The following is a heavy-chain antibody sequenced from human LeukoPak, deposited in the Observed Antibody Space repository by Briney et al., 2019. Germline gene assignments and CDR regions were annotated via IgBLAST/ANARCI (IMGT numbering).Heavy chain of an antibody. Sequence: GGSLRLSCAASGFTFSSYGMHWVRQAPGKGLEWVAFIRYDGSNKYYADSVKGRFTISRDNSKNTLYLQMNSLRAEDTAVYYCAKGGDILTGYCDYWGQGTLVTVSS. CDR1: GFTFSSYG. CDR3: AKGGDILTGYCDY. V-gene: IGHV3-30*02. J-gene: IGHJ4*02. CDR2: IRYDGSNK. D-gene: IGHD3-9*01.